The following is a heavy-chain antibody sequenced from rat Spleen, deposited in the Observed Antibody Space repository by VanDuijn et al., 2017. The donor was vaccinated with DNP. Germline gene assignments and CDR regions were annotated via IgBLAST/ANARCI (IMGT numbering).Heavy chain of an antibody. V-gene: IGHV2-32*01. D-gene: IGHD1-2*01. Sequence: QVQLKESGPGLVQPSQTLSLSCTVSGFSLSSYHVHWVRQPPGKGLEWMGVIWSNGDTSYDSVLKSRLTISRDTSKSQVFLRMNRLQTEDTATYYCSRGDYCNWGQGVMVTVSS. CDR3: SRGDYCN. J-gene: IGHJ2*01. CDR1: GFSLSSYH. CDR2: IWSNGDT.